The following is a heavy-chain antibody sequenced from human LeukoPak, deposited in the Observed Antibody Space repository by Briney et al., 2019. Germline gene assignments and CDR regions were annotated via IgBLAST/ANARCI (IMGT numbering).Heavy chain of an antibody. Sequence: GGSLRLSCAASGFTFSSYWMSWVRQAPGRGLEWVANIKQDGSEKYYVDSVKGRFTISRDNAKNSLYLQMNSLRAEDTAVYYCARYPSIQLRLPFDYWGQGTLVTVSS. CDR3: ARYPSIQLRLPFDY. CDR2: IKQDGSEK. V-gene: IGHV3-7*01. CDR1: GFTFSSYW. D-gene: IGHD5-18*01. J-gene: IGHJ4*02.